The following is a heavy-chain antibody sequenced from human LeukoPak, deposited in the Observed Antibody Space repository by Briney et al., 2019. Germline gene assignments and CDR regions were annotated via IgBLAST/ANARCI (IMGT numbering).Heavy chain of an antibody. D-gene: IGHD1-7*01. CDR2: IYYSGST. V-gene: IGHV4-39*01. CDR1: GGSMSSSSYH. CDR3: ARQGYNWNYFSH. J-gene: IGHJ4*02. Sequence: SETLSLTCTVSGGSMSSSSYHWGWIRQPPGKGLEWIGGIYYSGSTYYNPSLKSRVTISIDTSKNQFSLKLSSVTAADTAVYYCARQGYNWNYFSHWGQGTLVTVSS.